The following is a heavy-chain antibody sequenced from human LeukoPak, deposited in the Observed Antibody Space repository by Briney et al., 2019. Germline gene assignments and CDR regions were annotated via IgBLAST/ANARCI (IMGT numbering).Heavy chain of an antibody. CDR1: GGTFSSYA. Sequence: GSSVKVSCKASGGTFSSYAISWVRQAPGQGLEWMGRIIPILGIANYAQKFQGRVTITADKSTSTAYMELSSLRSEDTAVYYCARGTRSTVGTHAFDIWGQGTMVTVSS. V-gene: IGHV1-69*04. CDR2: IIPILGIA. D-gene: IGHD4-23*01. J-gene: IGHJ3*02. CDR3: ARGTRSTVGTHAFDI.